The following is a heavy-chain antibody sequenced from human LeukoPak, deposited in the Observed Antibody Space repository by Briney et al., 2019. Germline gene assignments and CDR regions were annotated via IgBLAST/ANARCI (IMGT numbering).Heavy chain of an antibody. CDR2: VSGYNGNT. D-gene: IGHD4-17*01. V-gene: IGHV1-18*01. J-gene: IGHJ4*02. CDR3: ARAVTMWGSFDY. Sequence: GASVKVSCKASGYNFVTHGITWVRQAPGQGLEWMGWVSGYNGNTKYTQRSRGRVTMTTDASATTAYMELKSLRSDDTAIYYCARAVTMWGSFDYWGQGTLVTVSS. CDR1: GYNFVTHG.